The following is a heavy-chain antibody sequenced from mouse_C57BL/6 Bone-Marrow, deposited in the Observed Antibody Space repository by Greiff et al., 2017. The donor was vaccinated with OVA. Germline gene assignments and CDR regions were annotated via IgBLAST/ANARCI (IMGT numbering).Heavy chain of an antibody. CDR2: IWWADDK. CDR3: ARIDTTVVAPHYWYFDV. V-gene: IGHV8-8*01. CDR1: GFSLSTFGMG. D-gene: IGHD1-1*01. J-gene: IGHJ1*03. Sequence: QVTLKESGPGILQPSQTLSLTCSFSGFSLSTFGMGVGWIRQPSGKGLEWLAHIWWADDKSYNPALKSRLTISKDTSKNQVFLKIANVDTADTATYYCARIDTTVVAPHYWYFDVWGTGTTVTVSS.